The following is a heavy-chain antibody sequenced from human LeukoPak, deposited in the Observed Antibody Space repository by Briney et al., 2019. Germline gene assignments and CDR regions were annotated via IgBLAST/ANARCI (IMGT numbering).Heavy chain of an antibody. CDR3: TKGQGPSIFYYMDV. Sequence: GGSLRLSCAASGFSFDDYAMHWVRQAPGKGLEWVSGISWNSGIIAYADSVKGRCTISRDNAKNSLFLQVNSLRTEDMALYYCTKGQGPSIFYYMDVWGKGTTVTVSS. CDR2: ISWNSGII. V-gene: IGHV3-9*03. CDR1: GFSFDDYA. J-gene: IGHJ6*03.